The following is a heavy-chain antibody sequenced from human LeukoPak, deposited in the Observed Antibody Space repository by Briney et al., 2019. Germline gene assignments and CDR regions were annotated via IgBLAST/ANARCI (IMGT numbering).Heavy chain of an antibody. CDR3: ARGLSSSLAPNNWFDP. V-gene: IGHV1-2*06. CDR2: INPNSGGT. CDR1: GYTFTGYY. D-gene: IGHD6-6*01. J-gene: IGHJ5*02. Sequence: ASVKVSCKASGYTFTGYYMHWVRQAPGQGLEWMGRINPNSGGTNYAQKFQGRVTTTRDTSISTAYMELSRLRSDDTAVYYCARGLSSSLAPNNWFDPWGQGTLVTVSS.